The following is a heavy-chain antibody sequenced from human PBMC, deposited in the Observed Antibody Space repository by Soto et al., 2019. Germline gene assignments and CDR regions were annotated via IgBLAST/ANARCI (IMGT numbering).Heavy chain of an antibody. D-gene: IGHD3-3*01. V-gene: IGHV4-39*01. CDR3: ASQRNYDFWSGYYGGGWADYYYDMDV. CDR2: IYYSGST. CDR1: GGSISSSSYY. J-gene: IGHJ6*02. Sequence: SETLSLTCTVSGGSISSSSYYWGWIRQPPGKGLEWIGSIYYSGSTYYNPSLKSRVTISVDTSKNQFSLKLSSVTAADTAVYYCASQRNYDFWSGYYGGGWADYYYDMDVWGQGTTVTVSS.